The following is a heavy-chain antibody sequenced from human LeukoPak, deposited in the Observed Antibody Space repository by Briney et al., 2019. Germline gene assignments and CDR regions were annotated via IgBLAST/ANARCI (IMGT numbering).Heavy chain of an antibody. CDR3: ARGGYCSSTSCYKVPNLLIGPTNH. D-gene: IGHD2-2*02. CDR2: ISYDGSNK. V-gene: IGHV3-30*01. CDR1: GFTFSSYA. J-gene: IGHJ5*02. Sequence: PGGSLRLSCAASGFTFSSYAMHWVRQAPGKGLEWVAVISYDGSNKYYADSVKGRFTISRDNSKNTLYLQMNSLRAEDTAVYYCARGGYCSSTSCYKVPNLLIGPTNHWGQGTLVTVSS.